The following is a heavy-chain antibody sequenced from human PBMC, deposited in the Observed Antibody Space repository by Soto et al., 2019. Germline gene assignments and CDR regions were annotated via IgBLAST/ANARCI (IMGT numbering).Heavy chain of an antibody. CDR3: ARDTKTASGQWYFDL. CDR2: ISHGGNT. CDR1: SDSIDSSDW. V-gene: IGHV4-4*02. J-gene: IGHJ2*01. Sequence: QAQLRESGPGLVKPSETLSLTCTVFSDSIDSSDWWNWVRQSPGRGLEWIGEISHGGNTNYNPSLTSRVTIPVDMSKNQFALNVNSVTAADTAIYYCARDTKTASGQWYFDLWGRGTLVTVSS. D-gene: IGHD6-19*01.